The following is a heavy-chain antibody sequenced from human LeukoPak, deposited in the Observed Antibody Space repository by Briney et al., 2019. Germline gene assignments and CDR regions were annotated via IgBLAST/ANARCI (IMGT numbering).Heavy chain of an antibody. J-gene: IGHJ6*02. CDR3: ARVDVVATNIYYYYYGMGV. CDR2: ISSSGTYI. D-gene: IGHD5-12*01. CDR1: GFTFNSYN. V-gene: IGHV3-21*01. Sequence: GGSLRLSCAASGFTFNSYNMNWVRQAPGKGLEWVSSISSSGTYIYYADSVKGRFTISRDNAKNSLYLQMNGLRAEDTAVYYCARVDVVATNIYYYYYGMGVWGQGTTVTVSS.